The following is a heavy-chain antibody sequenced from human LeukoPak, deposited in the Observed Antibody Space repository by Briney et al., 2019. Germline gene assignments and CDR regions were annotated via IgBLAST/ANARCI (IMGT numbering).Heavy chain of an antibody. V-gene: IGHV5-51*01. CDR2: IYPGDSDT. CDR3: ARQRDSGYPYYMDV. CDR1: GYIFASYW. D-gene: IGHD3-22*01. J-gene: IGHJ6*03. Sequence: GESLKISCKGSGYIFASYWIAWVRQMPGKGLDWMGIIYPGDSDTRYSPSFQGQVTISADKSINTAYLQWSSLKASDTAMYYCARQRDSGYPYYMDVCGKGTTVTVSS.